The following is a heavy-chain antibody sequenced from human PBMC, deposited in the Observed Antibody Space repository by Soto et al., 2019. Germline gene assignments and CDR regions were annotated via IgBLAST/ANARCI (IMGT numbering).Heavy chain of an antibody. J-gene: IGHJ4*02. CDR1: GFSFTSYW. V-gene: IGHV3-7*04. Sequence: EVQLVESGGGLVQPGGSLRLSCAASGFSFTSYWMDWVRQAQGKGLEWVAMINEDGSEKYYVDSVKGRFTISRDNAKNSLYLEMDSLRAEDTAVYYCVTDYDAKGWGTYWGQGNLVTVSS. CDR2: INEDGSEK. CDR3: VTDYDAKGWGTY. D-gene: IGHD3-16*01.